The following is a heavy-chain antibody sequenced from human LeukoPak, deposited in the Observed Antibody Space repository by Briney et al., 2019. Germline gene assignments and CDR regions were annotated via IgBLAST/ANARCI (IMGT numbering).Heavy chain of an antibody. D-gene: IGHD3-3*01. V-gene: IGHV4-34*01. CDR2: IYYSGST. CDR3: ARGDNGYYDFWSGQGGYFDY. CDR1: GGSFSGYY. J-gene: IGHJ4*02. Sequence: SETLSLTCAVYGGSFSGYYWSWIRQPPGKGLEWIGSIYYSGSTYYNPSLKSRVTISVDTSKNQFSLKLSSVTAADTAVYYCARGDNGYYDFWSGQGGYFDYWGQGTLVTVSS.